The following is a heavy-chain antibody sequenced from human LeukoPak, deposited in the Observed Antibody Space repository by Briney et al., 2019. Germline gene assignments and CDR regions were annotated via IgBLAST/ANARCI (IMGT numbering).Heavy chain of an antibody. V-gene: IGHV3-23*01. CDR3: AKGKRAAAGTSPFDY. J-gene: IGHJ4*02. CDR2: ISGSGGST. CDR1: GFTFSSYA. D-gene: IGHD6-13*01. Sequence: GGSLRLSCAASGFTFSSYAMSWVRQAPGKGLEWVSAISGSGGSTYYADSVKGRFTISRDNSKNTLYLQMSSLRAEDTAVYYCAKGKRAAAGTSPFDYWGQGTLVTVSS.